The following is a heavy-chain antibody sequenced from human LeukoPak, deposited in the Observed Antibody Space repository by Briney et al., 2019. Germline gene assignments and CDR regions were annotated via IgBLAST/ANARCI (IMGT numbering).Heavy chain of an antibody. CDR1: GYTFTSYD. CDR2: INPSGGST. D-gene: IGHD6-13*01. Sequence: GASVKVSCKASGYTFTSYDMHWVRQAPGQGLGWMGIINPSGGSTSYAQKFQGRVTMTRDMSTSTVYMELSSLRSEDTAVYYCARVRQLDNLYDAFDIWGQGTMVTVSS. V-gene: IGHV1-46*01. CDR3: ARVRQLDNLYDAFDI. J-gene: IGHJ3*02.